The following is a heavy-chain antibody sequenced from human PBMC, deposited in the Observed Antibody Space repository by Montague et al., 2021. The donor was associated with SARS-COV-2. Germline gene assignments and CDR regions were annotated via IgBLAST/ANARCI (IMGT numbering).Heavy chain of an antibody. Sequence: SETLSLTCSVSGGSTSNYYWTWIRQSPGKGLQWIGYIYYTGTTNYNPSLKSRVTISVDTSKTQFSLKLTSVTAADTAVYYCAREGYCSGGTCYSSGPNWFDPWGQGTLVTVSS. V-gene: IGHV4-59*01. D-gene: IGHD2-15*01. CDR1: GGSTSNYY. J-gene: IGHJ5*02. CDR2: IYYTGTT. CDR3: AREGYCSGGTCYSSGPNWFDP.